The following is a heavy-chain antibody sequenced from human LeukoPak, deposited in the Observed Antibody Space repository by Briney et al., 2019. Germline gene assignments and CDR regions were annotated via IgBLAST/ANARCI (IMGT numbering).Heavy chain of an antibody. J-gene: IGHJ4*02. Sequence: GASVKVSCKASGYTFTSYDINWVRRATGQGLEWMGWMNPNSGNTGYAQKFQGRVTMTRNTSISTAYMELSSLRSEDTAVYYCARGITMVRGAPSAYWGQGTLVTVSS. V-gene: IGHV1-8*01. CDR2: MNPNSGNT. D-gene: IGHD3-10*01. CDR3: ARGITMVRGAPSAY. CDR1: GYTFTSYD.